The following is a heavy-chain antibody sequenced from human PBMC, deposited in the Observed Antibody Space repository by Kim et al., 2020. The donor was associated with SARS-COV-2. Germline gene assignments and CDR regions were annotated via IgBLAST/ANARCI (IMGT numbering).Heavy chain of an antibody. D-gene: IGHD3-22*01. J-gene: IGHJ4*02. CDR2: ISYDGSNK. CDR1: GFTFSRYG. V-gene: IGHV3-33*05. Sequence: GGSLRLSCAASGFTFSRYGMHWVRQAPGKGLEWVAVISYDGSNKHYADSVKGRFTISRDNSKNTLYLQMNSLRAEDTAVYYCARDLYDSRGENDSWGQGTLVTVSS. CDR3: ARDLYDSRGENDS.